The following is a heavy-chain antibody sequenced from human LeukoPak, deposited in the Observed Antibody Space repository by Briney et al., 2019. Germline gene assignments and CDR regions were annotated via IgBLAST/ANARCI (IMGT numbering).Heavy chain of an antibody. CDR2: ISYDGSNK. V-gene: IGHV3-30*04. Sequence: GRSLRLSCAASGFTFSSYAMHWVRQAPGKGLEWVAVISYDGSNKYYADSVKGRFTISRDNSKNTLYLQMNSLRAEDTAVYYCAKELYDFSYYYYGMDVWGQGTTVTVSS. CDR3: AKELYDFSYYYYGMDV. D-gene: IGHD3-3*01. CDR1: GFTFSSYA. J-gene: IGHJ6*02.